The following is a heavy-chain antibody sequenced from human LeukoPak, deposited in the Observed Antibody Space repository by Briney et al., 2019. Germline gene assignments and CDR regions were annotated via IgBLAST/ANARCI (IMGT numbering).Heavy chain of an antibody. Sequence: SVKVSCKASGGTFSSYAISWVRQAPGQGLEWMGGIIPIFGTANYAQKFQGRVTITTDESTSTAYMELSSLRSEDTAVYYCARSGVPSVTYYYYHYYMDVWGKGTTVTVSS. CDR1: GGTFSSYA. CDR2: IIPIFGTA. CDR3: ARSGVPSVTYYYYHYYMDV. V-gene: IGHV1-69*05. J-gene: IGHJ6*03. D-gene: IGHD4-17*01.